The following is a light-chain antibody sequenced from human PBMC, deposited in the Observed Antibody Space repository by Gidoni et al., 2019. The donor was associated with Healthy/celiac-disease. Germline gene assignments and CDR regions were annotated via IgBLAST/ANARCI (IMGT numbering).Light chain of an antibody. Sequence: IQMTRSPSSLSASVGDRVTITCRASQSISSYLNWYQQKPGKAPKLLIYAASSLQSVIASRFSGSGSGTDFTLTISSLQPEDFATYYCQQSYSTPRFTFGHGTKVEIK. CDR1: QSISSY. V-gene: IGKV1-39*01. J-gene: IGKJ3*01. CDR2: AAS. CDR3: QQSYSTPRFT.